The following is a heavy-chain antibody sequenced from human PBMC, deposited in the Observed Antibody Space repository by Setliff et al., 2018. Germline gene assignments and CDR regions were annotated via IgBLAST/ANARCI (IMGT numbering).Heavy chain of an antibody. J-gene: IGHJ6*03. V-gene: IGHV1-2*02. CDR2: INPGSGAT. CDR3: ARGPPGIAAAGTKIYYYYYMDV. Sequence: GASVKVSCKASGYTFTAYYMHWVRQAPGQGLEWMGWINPGSGATNLAQRFQGRVTMTRDTSISTAYMELSRLRSDDTAVYYCARGPPGIAAAGTKIYYYYYMDVWGKGTTVTVSS. CDR1: GYTFTAYY. D-gene: IGHD6-13*01.